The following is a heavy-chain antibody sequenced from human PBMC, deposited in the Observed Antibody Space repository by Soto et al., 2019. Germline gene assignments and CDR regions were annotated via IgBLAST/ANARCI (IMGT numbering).Heavy chain of an antibody. Sequence: GGSLRLSCAASGFTFSSYAMSWVRQAPGKGLEWVSAISGSGGSTYYADSVKGRFTISRDNSKNTLYLQMNSLRAEDTAVYYCAKVRRGYSGYDSSLYYYYGVDVWGQGTTVTVSS. D-gene: IGHD5-12*01. V-gene: IGHV3-23*01. CDR1: GFTFSSYA. CDR2: ISGSGGST. CDR3: AKVRRGYSGYDSSLYYYYGVDV. J-gene: IGHJ6*02.